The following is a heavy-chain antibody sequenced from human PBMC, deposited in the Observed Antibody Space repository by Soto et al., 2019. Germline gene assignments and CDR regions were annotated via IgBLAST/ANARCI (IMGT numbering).Heavy chain of an antibody. CDR3: ARGGSSIAARFDY. CDR2: IYYSGST. D-gene: IGHD6-6*01. V-gene: IGHV4-39*01. J-gene: IGHJ4*02. Sequence: QLQLQESGPGLVKPSENLSLTCTVSGGSISSSSYYWGWIRQPPGKGLEWIGSIYYSGSTYYNPSLKSRVTIPVDTSKNQFARKLSSVTAADTAVYYCARGGSSIAARFDYWGQGTLVTVSS. CDR1: GGSISSSSYY.